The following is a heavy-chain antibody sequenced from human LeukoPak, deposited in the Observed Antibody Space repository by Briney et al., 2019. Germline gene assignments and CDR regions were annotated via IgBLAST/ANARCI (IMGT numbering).Heavy chain of an antibody. D-gene: IGHD2-15*01. J-gene: IGHJ4*02. Sequence: GGSLRLSCAVSGFTFSSCSMNWVRQAPGKGLEWVSSISSSGSYIYYADSVKGRFTISRDNAKNSLYLQMNSLRAEDTAVYYCARDREPYCTGGTCYSIGDYWGQGTLVTVSS. CDR2: ISSSGSYI. V-gene: IGHV3-21*06. CDR3: ARDREPYCTGGTCYSIGDY. CDR1: GFTFSSCS.